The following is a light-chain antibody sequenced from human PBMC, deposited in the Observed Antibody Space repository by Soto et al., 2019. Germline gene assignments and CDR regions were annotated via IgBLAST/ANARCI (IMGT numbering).Light chain of an antibody. CDR2: GAS. V-gene: IGKV3-20*01. CDR3: QQYGSSPST. J-gene: IGKJ2*01. CDR1: QSVGSSY. Sequence: EIVLTQSPGTLSLSPGERATLSCRASQSVGSSYLAWYQHRPGQAPRLLIYGASSRATGIPEMFNGSESEADFPLTISELETEEFAVYYCQQYGSSPSTFSKGTKLQIK.